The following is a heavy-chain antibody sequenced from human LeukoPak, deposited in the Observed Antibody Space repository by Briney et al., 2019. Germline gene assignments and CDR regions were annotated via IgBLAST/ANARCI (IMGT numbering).Heavy chain of an antibody. CDR1: GNYW. V-gene: IGHV3-74*01. D-gene: IGHD2-2*01. CDR2: INSDGSWT. Sequence: GGSLRLSCAASGNYWMHWVRQAPGKGLAWVSHINSDGSWTSYADSVKGRFTISKDNAKNTVYLQMNNLRAEDTAVYYCVSFYETYWGRGTLVTVSS. J-gene: IGHJ4*02. CDR3: VSFYETY.